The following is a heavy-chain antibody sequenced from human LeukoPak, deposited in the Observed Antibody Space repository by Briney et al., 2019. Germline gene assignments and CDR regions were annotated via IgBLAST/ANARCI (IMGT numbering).Heavy chain of an antibody. J-gene: IGHJ4*02. CDR1: GFTCSSYW. CDR3: ARDRVAAGFDY. D-gene: IGHD6-13*01. Sequence: GGSLRLSCAASGFTCSSYWMSWVRQAPGKGLEWVANIKQDGSEKYYVDSVKGRFTISRDNAKNSLYLQMNSLRAEDTAVYYCARDRVAAGFDYWGQGTLVTVSS. V-gene: IGHV3-7*03. CDR2: IKQDGSEK.